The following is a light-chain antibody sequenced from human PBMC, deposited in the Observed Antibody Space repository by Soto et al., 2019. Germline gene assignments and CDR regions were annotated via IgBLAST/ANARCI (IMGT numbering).Light chain of an antibody. CDR3: TSYTSSNTLL. V-gene: IGLV2-14*03. J-gene: IGLJ3*02. Sequence: QSVLTQPASVSGSPGQSITISCTGTTSDVGGYNYVSWHQQHPGKAPKLMIYDVSYRPSGISNRFSGSKSGNTASLTISGLQVEDEADYYCTSYTSSNTLLFGGGTQLTVL. CDR2: DVS. CDR1: TSDVGGYNY.